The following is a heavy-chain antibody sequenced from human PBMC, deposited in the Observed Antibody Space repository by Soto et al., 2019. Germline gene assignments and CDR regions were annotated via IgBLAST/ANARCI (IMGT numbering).Heavy chain of an antibody. CDR1: GFTFSSYG. Sequence: QVQLVESGGGVVQPGRSLRLSCAASGFTFSSYGMHWVRQAPGKGLEWVAVISYDGSNKYYADSVKGRFTISRDNSKNTLYLQMNSLRAEDTAVYYCAKDHGAATQPLDYWGQGTLVTVSS. CDR3: AKDHGAATQPLDY. D-gene: IGHD2-15*01. CDR2: ISYDGSNK. V-gene: IGHV3-30*18. J-gene: IGHJ4*02.